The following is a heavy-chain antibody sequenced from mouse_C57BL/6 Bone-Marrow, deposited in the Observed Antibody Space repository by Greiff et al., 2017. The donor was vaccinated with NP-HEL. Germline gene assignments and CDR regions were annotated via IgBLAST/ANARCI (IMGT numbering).Heavy chain of an antibody. CDR3: ARSGSYDGFDY. CDR2: IDPSDSYT. D-gene: IGHD2-12*01. CDR1: GYTFTSYW. Sequence: QVQLQQPGAELVKPGASVKLSCKASGYTFTSYWMQWVKQRPGQGLEWIGEIDPSDSYTNYNQKFKGKATLTVDTSSSTAYMQLSSLTSEDSAGEYCARSGSYDGFDYWGQGTTLTVSS. J-gene: IGHJ2*01. V-gene: IGHV1-50*01.